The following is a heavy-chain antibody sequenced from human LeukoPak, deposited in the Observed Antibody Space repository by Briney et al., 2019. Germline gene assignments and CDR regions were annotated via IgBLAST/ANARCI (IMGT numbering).Heavy chain of an antibody. Sequence: SETLSLTCAVSGYSISSGYYWSWIRQAPGKGLGGIGTISYSGSTYYKLSLKSRVTISVDTSKNQFSLKLSSLTAADTAVYYCARGGCSSISCFSIWGQGTLVTVSS. CDR3: ARGGCSSISCFSI. CDR1: GYSISSGYY. D-gene: IGHD2-2*01. V-gene: IGHV4-38-2*01. CDR2: ISYSGST. J-gene: IGHJ4*02.